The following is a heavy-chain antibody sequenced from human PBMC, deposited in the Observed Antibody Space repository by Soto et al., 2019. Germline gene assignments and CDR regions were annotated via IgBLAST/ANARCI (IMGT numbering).Heavy chain of an antibody. D-gene: IGHD2-15*01. CDR3: ASVVVVAATPAFDI. V-gene: IGHV3-11*01. Sequence: QVQLVESGGGLVKPGGSLRLSCAASGFTFSDYYMSWIRQAPGKGLEWVSYISSSGSTIYYADSVKGRFTISRDNAKNSLYLQMNSLRAEDTAVYYWASVVVVAATPAFDIWGQGTMVTVAS. J-gene: IGHJ3*02. CDR1: GFTFSDYY. CDR2: ISSSGSTI.